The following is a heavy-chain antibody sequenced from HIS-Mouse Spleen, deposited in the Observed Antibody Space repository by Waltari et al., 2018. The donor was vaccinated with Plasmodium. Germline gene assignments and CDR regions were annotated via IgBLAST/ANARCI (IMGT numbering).Heavy chain of an antibody. CDR2: INDRGST. V-gene: IGHV4-34*01. Sequence: QVQLQQWGAGLLKPSETLSLTCAAYGGSFGGYYWRWTRQPPGKGLEWCGEINDRGSTNSNPSLKSRCTISVDTSKNQFSLKLSSVTAADTAVYYCARGQLGPNWYFDLWGRGTLVTVSS. CDR3: ARGQLGPNWYFDL. CDR1: GGSFGGYY. J-gene: IGHJ2*01. D-gene: IGHD7-27*01.